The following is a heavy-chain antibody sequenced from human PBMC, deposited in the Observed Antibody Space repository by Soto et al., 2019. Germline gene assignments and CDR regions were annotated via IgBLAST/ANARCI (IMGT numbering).Heavy chain of an antibody. D-gene: IGHD3-22*01. Sequence: QVQLVQSGAEVRKPGSSVKVSCKASGGTFSRHAISWVRQAPGQGLEWMGGIIPMFGTANHAQKFQGSVTISADESTSTAYMEVSSLRSEDTAIYYCARGWGYDSSDYYYAYWGQGTVVIVSS. V-gene: IGHV1-69*01. CDR3: ARGWGYDSSDYYYAY. CDR1: GGTFSRHA. J-gene: IGHJ4*02. CDR2: IIPMFGTA.